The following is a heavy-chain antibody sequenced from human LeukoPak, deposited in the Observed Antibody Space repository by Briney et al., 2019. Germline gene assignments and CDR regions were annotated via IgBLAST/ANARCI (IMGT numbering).Heavy chain of an antibody. D-gene: IGHD3-10*01. V-gene: IGHV3-9*01. CDR1: GFTFDDYA. Sequence: QTGGSLRLSCAASGFTFDDYAMHCVRQSPRKGLEGVSGISWNSGSIGYADSVKGRFTISRDNAKTSLYLQMNSLRAEDTALYYCAKDIQFVLNGFDYWGQGTLVTVSS. CDR2: ISWNSGSI. CDR3: AKDIQFVLNGFDY. J-gene: IGHJ4*02.